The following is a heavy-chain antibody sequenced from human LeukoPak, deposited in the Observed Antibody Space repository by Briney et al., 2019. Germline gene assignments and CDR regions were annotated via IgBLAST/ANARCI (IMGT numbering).Heavy chain of an antibody. J-gene: IGHJ3*02. CDR3: AKSNGYGLVDI. Sequence: SETLSLTCGVYGGSFSGYNWTWIRQPPGKGLEWIGEINHSGSTNYNPSLKSRVTISVETSKNQFSLKLTSVTAADTAVYYCAKSNGYGLVDIWGQGTMVTVSS. V-gene: IGHV4-34*01. D-gene: IGHD3-10*01. CDR1: GGSFSGYN. CDR2: INHSGST.